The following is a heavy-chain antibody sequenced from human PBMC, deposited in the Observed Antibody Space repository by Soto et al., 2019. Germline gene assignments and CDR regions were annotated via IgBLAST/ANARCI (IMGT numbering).Heavy chain of an antibody. Sequence: QVQLVQSGAEVKKPGSSVKVSCKASGGTFINYAINWVRLAPGQGLEWMGGIIPMFGMANYAQKFQGRVTSTADESTSTASMELSSLMSEDTAVYYCARAPIRYCNGARCYRYNWFDLWGQGALVTVSS. CDR3: ARAPIRYCNGARCYRYNWFDL. D-gene: IGHD2-15*01. CDR2: IIPMFGMA. V-gene: IGHV1-69*12. CDR1: GGTFINYA. J-gene: IGHJ5*02.